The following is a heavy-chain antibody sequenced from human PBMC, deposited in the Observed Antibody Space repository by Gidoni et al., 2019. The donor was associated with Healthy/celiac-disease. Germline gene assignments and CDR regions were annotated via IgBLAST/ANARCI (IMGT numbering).Heavy chain of an antibody. V-gene: IGHV3-23*01. J-gene: IGHJ4*02. Sequence: GLEWVSAISGSGGSTYYADSVKGRFTISRDNSKNTLYLQMNSLRAEDTAVYYCAKGGVGGSYRWGQGTLVTVSS. CDR3: AKGGVGGSYR. CDR2: ISGSGGST. D-gene: IGHD1-26*01.